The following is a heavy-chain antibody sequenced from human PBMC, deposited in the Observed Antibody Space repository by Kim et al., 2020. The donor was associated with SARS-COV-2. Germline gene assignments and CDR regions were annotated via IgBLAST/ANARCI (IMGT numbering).Heavy chain of an antibody. CDR3: IRGGAGWN. D-gene: IGHD6-19*01. J-gene: IGHJ4*02. CDR1: GFIFSNYW. Sequence: GGSLRLSCVGSGFIFSNYWMQWVRQAPGKGLVWVSRINNDGITTYADSVKGRFTISREDAKNTVYLQMNSLRADDSAVYYCIRGGAGWNCGQGTLVTVSS. V-gene: IGHV3-74*01. CDR2: INNDGIT.